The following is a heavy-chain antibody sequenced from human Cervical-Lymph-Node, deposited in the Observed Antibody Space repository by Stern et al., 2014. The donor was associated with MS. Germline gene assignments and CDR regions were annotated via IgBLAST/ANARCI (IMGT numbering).Heavy chain of an antibody. CDR1: GGSISSGGYY. CDR3: ARDLGDCSSSSCYGNNHYAMDV. Sequence: QLQLQESGPGLVKPSQTLSLTCTVSGGSISSGGYYWTWVRQHPGKGLEWIGYLYYSGSTSYNPSLKRRVTISVDTSKNQFSLKLSSVTAADTAVYYCARDLGDCSSSSCYGNNHYAMDVWGQGTTVTVSS. V-gene: IGHV4-31*03. CDR2: LYYSGST. J-gene: IGHJ6*02. D-gene: IGHD2-2*01.